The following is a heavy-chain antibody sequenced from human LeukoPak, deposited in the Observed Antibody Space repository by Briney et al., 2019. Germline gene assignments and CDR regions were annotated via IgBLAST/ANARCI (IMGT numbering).Heavy chain of an antibody. J-gene: IGHJ4*02. D-gene: IGHD2-8*01. CDR2: ISYDGSNK. V-gene: IGHV3-30*03. CDR1: GFTFSSYG. Sequence: GGSLRLSCAASGFTFSSYGMHWVHQAPGKGLEWVAVISYDGSNKYYADSVKGRFAISRDNSKNTLYLQMNSLRAEDTAVYYCAYGGVYACTGWGQGTLVTVSS. CDR3: AYGGVYACTG.